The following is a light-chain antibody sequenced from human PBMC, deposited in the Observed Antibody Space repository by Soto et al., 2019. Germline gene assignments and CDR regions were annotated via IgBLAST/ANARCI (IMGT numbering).Light chain of an antibody. J-gene: IGLJ1*01. V-gene: IGLV2-14*01. CDR2: DVS. CDR3: SSYTSSSTLEDV. Sequence: QSVLTQPASVSGSPGQSITISCTGTSSDVGGYNYVSWYQQHPGKAPKLMIYDVSNRPSGVSNRFSGSKSGNTASLTISGLQAEDEADYYCSSYTSSSTLEDVFGIGTKVTVL. CDR1: SSDVGGYNY.